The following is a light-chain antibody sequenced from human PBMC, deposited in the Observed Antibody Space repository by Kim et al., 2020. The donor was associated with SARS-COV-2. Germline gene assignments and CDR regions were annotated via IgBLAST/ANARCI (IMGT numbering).Light chain of an antibody. CDR3: QQYGSSPQT. J-gene: IGKJ1*01. Sequence: EIVLTQSPGTLSLSPGEKATLSCRASQSVSSTYLAWYQQRPCQAPRLLIYGASNWATGIPDRFSGSGSGTDFTLTISRVEPEDFAVYYCQQYGSSPQTFGQGTKVDIK. V-gene: IGKV3-20*01. CDR2: GAS. CDR1: QSVSSTY.